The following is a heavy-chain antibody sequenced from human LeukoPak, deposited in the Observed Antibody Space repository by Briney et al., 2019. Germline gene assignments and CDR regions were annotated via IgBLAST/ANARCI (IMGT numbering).Heavy chain of an antibody. J-gene: IGHJ4*02. CDR3: AREGGGYYLAY. CDR2: ISSSVSTI. Sequence: GGSLRLSCAASGFTFSSYEMNWVRQAPGKGLEWVSYISSSVSTIYYADSVKGRFTISRDNAKNSLYLQMNSLRAEDTAVYYCAREGGGYYLAYWGQGTLVTVSS. D-gene: IGHD3-22*01. CDR1: GFTFSSYE. V-gene: IGHV3-48*03.